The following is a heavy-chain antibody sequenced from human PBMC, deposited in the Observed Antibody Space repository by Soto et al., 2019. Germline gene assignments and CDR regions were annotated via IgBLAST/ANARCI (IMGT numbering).Heavy chain of an antibody. J-gene: IGHJ4*02. D-gene: IGHD3-10*01. CDR3: ATSYGSGYRAFDY. Sequence: QVQLVQSGAEVKRPGSSVKVSCKASGDTFSFYSINWVRQAPGLGLEWMGRVNPILSMSNYAQRFQGRVTMTADKSRSKAYMELSGLRSEDTAMYYCATSYGSGYRAFDYWGQGALVTVSS. CDR1: GDTFSFYS. CDR2: VNPILSMS. V-gene: IGHV1-69*04.